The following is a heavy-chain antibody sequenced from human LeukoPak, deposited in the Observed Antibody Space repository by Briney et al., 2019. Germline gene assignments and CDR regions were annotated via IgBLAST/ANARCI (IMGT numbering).Heavy chain of an antibody. Sequence: GGSLRLSCAASGFTFSSYAMHWVRQAPGKGLECVSAISSNGGSTYYANSVKGRFTISRDNSKNTLYLQMGSLRAEDTAVYYCATGIAVAGTKSDYWGQETLVTVSS. D-gene: IGHD6-19*01. CDR3: ATGIAVAGTKSDY. CDR1: GFTFSSYA. CDR2: ISSNGGST. V-gene: IGHV3-64*01. J-gene: IGHJ4*02.